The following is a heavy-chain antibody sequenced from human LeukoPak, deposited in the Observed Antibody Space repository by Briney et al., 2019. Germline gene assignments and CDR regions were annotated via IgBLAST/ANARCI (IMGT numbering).Heavy chain of an antibody. CDR2: IVVGSGNT. J-gene: IGHJ6*02. D-gene: IGHD3-9*01. CDR3: AAEVGILTGYYHYGMDV. V-gene: IGHV1-58*02. CDR1: GFTFTISA. Sequence: GASVTVSCKASGFTFTISAMQWVRQARGQRLEWIGWIVVGSGNTNYAQKFQERVTITRDMSTSTAYMELSSLRSEDTAVYYCAAEVGILTGYYHYGMDVWGQGTTVTVSS.